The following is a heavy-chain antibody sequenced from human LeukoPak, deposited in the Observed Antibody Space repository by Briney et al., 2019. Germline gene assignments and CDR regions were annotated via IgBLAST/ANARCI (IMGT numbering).Heavy chain of an antibody. CDR3: ARGITRRRTFDI. CDR1: GGSVSSGDYY. CDR2: IYYSGST. J-gene: IGHJ3*02. D-gene: IGHD3-10*01. Sequence: KSSESLSLTCTVSGGSVSSGDYYWSWIRQPPGKGLEWIGYIYYSGSTYYNPSLKSRIIISVDTSKNQFSLKLSSVTAADTALYYCARGITRRRTFDIWGQGTMVTVSS. V-gene: IGHV4-30-4*01.